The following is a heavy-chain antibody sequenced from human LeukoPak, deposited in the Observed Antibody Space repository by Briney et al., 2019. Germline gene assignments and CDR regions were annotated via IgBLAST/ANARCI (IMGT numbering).Heavy chain of an antibody. Sequence: GASVKVSCKASGYTFTSYGISWVRQAPGQGLEWMGWISAHNGNTNYAQKLQGRVTMTTDTSTSTAYMELRSLRSDDTAVYYCARRATYYYGSSNWFDPWGQGTLVTVSS. CDR3: ARRATYYYGSSNWFDP. D-gene: IGHD3-10*01. V-gene: IGHV1-18*01. CDR1: GYTFTSYG. J-gene: IGHJ5*02. CDR2: ISAHNGNT.